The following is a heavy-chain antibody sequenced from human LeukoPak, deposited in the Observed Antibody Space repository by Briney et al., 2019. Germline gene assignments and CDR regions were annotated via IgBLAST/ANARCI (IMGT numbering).Heavy chain of an antibody. CDR1: GFTVSSKY. Sequence: PGGSLRLSCAASGFTVSSKYMSWVRQAPGKGLEWVSLIYTCGRTYYADSVKGRFTISRDNAKNSLYLQMNSLRAEDTAVYYCAREDGVRAGDSFDYWGQGTLVTVSS. V-gene: IGHV3-66*03. CDR3: AREDGVRAGDSFDY. J-gene: IGHJ4*02. CDR2: IYTCGRT. D-gene: IGHD2-8*01.